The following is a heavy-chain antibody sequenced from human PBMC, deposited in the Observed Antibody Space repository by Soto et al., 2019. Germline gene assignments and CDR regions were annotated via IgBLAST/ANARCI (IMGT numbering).Heavy chain of an antibody. CDR2: MNPNSGNT. J-gene: IGHJ5*02. CDR1: GYTFTSYD. CDR3: ARTERGYCSSTSCYFSWFDP. D-gene: IGHD2-2*01. V-gene: IGHV1-8*01. Sequence: GASVKVSCKASGYTFTSYDINWVRQATGQGLEWMGWMNPNSGNTGYAQKFQGRVAMTRNTSISTAYMELSSLKSEDTAMYYCARTERGYCSSTSCYFSWFDPWGQGTLVTVSS.